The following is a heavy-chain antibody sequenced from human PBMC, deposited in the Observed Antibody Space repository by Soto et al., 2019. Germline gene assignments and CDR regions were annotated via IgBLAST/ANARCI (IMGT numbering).Heavy chain of an antibody. CDR1: GGSISSGGYS. Sequence: QLQLQESGSGLVKPSQTLSLTCAVSGGSISSGGYSWSWIRQPPGKGLEWIEYIYHSGSTYCNPSLKSRVTISIARSKNQLSLKLSSVTAADKAMYYCARVPGTWGHGTLVTVSS. D-gene: IGHD3-10*01. V-gene: IGHV4-30-2*01. CDR3: ARVPGT. CDR2: IYHSGST. J-gene: IGHJ4*01.